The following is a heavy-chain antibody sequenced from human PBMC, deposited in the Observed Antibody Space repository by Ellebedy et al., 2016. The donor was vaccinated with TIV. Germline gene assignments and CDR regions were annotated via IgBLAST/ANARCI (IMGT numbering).Heavy chain of an antibody. Sequence: PGGSLRLSCAASGFTFNIYDMTWVRQAPGKGLEWISAISGSGGRKYYADAVKGRFTLSRDNSKNPLYLQMSSLRGDFTAVYYCAKALYGGYGVNSYPYALDVWGQGTTVTVS. CDR1: GFTFNIYD. V-gene: IGHV3-23*01. D-gene: IGHD5-12*01. CDR2: ISGSGGRK. CDR3: AKALYGGYGVNSYPYALDV. J-gene: IGHJ6*02.